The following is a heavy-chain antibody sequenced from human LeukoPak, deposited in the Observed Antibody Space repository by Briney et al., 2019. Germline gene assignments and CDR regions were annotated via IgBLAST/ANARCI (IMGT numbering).Heavy chain of an antibody. V-gene: IGHV4-34*01. CDR3: ARGRTTVAAALLY. J-gene: IGHJ4*02. Sequence: PSETLNLSCAASGESFSGYDISWVRQPPGKGLEWIGEINHSGSTNYNPSLKSRVTISVHTSKSQFSPRLSSVTAADTAVYYCARGRTTVAAALLYGGREILVTVSS. CDR2: INHSGST. CDR1: GESFSGYD. D-gene: IGHD4-11*01.